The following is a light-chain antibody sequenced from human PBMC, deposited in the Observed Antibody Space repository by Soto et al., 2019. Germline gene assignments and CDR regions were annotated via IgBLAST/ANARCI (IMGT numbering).Light chain of an antibody. Sequence: DVVRTQSPLSLPVTLGQPAYISCRSSRSLVYSDGDIYLSWFQQGRGQSRRRIIYTAYTRDSGVQDRFSGSGSGTDLTLHIRRVEGEDVGVYSCMTDSHSKITVGQGKR. CDR1: RSLVYSDGDIY. V-gene: IGKV2-30*01. J-gene: IGKJ5*01. CDR2: TAY. CDR3: MTDSHSKIT.